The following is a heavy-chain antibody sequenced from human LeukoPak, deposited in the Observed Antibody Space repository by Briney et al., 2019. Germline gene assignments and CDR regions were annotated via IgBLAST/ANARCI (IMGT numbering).Heavy chain of an antibody. V-gene: IGHV3-15*01. CDR1: GFTFSNAW. CDR3: TTRGVTTWSYYYYYMDV. CDR2: IKSKTDGGTT. J-gene: IGHJ6*03. Sequence: GGSLRLSCAASGFTFSNAWMSWVRQAPGKGLEWVGRIKSKTDGGTTDYAAPVKGRFTISGDDSKNTLYLQMNSLKTEDTAVYYCTTRGVTTWSYYYYYMDVWGKGTTVTISS. D-gene: IGHD4-17*01.